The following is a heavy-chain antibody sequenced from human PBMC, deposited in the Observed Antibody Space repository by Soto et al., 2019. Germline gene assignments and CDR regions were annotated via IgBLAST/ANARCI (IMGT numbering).Heavy chain of an antibody. CDR1: GFTFSSYA. V-gene: IGHV3-30-3*01. D-gene: IGHD3-10*01. Sequence: GGSLRLSCAASGFTFSSYAMHWVRQAPGKGLEWVAVISYDGSNKYYADSVKGRFTISRDNSKNTLYLQMNSLRAEDTAVYYCARDRAYYYGSGSYYAYYYYGMDVWGQGTTVTVSS. CDR3: ARDRAYYYGSGSYYAYYYYGMDV. J-gene: IGHJ6*02. CDR2: ISYDGSNK.